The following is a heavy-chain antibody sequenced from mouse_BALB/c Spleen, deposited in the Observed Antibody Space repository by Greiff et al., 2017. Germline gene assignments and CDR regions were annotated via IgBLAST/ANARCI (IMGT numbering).Heavy chain of an antibody. D-gene: IGHD1-1*01. CDR1: GFSLTSYG. CDR2: IWAGGST. CDR3: ARDPYGSDAMDY. Sequence: VMLVESGPGLVAPSQSLSITCTVSGFSLTSYGVHWVRQPPGKGLEWLGVIWAGGSTNYNSALMSRLSISKDNSKSQVFLKMNSLQTDDTAMYYCARDPYGSDAMDYWGQGTSVTVSS. J-gene: IGHJ4*01. V-gene: IGHV2-9*02.